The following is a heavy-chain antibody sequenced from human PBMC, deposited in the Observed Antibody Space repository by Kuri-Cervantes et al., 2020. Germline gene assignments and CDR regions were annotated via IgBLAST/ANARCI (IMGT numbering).Heavy chain of an antibody. V-gene: IGHV3-7*04. J-gene: IGHJ4*02. D-gene: IGHD3-22*01. Sequence: GSLRLSCAASGFTFSSYWMSWVRQAPGKGLEWVANIKQDGSEKYYVDSMKGRFTISRDNAKNSLYLQMNSLRAEDTAVYYCARARVMYYYDSSGRIDYWGQGSLVTVSS. CDR1: GFTFSSYW. CDR2: IKQDGSEK. CDR3: ARARVMYYYDSSGRIDY.